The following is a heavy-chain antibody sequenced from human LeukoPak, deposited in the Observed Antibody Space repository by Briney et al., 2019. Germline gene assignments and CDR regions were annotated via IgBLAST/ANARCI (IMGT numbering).Heavy chain of an antibody. J-gene: IGHJ6*03. CDR3: AKQNVPTTGSNYYMDV. Sequence: PGGSLRLSCAASGFTFRSYDMSWVRQAPGKGLEWVSTITDSGERTNYADSVKGRFTISRDKSKNTLYLQMNSLRAEDTAVYYCAKQNVPTTGSNYYMDVWGTRTTVTVSS. CDR2: ITDSGERT. CDR1: GFTFRSYD. V-gene: IGHV3-23*01. D-gene: IGHD1-1*01.